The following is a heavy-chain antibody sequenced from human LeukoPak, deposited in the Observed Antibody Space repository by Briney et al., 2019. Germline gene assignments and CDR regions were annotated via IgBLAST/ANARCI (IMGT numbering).Heavy chain of an antibody. CDR2: ISSSSSYI. Sequence: GGSLRLSCATSGFIFSNYAVNWVRQAQGKGLEWVSSISSSSSYIYYADSVKGRFTISRDNAKNSVYLQMNSLRGEDTAVYYCVRGAGTGWRLDYWGQGTLVTVSS. V-gene: IGHV3-21*01. CDR3: VRGAGTGWRLDY. D-gene: IGHD6-19*01. J-gene: IGHJ4*02. CDR1: GFIFSNYA.